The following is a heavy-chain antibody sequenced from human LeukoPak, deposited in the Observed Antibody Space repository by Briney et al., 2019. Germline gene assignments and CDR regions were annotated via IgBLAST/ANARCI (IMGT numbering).Heavy chain of an antibody. CDR1: GFTFSSYS. J-gene: IGHJ5*02. V-gene: IGHV3-48*01. CDR2: ISSSSSTI. Sequence: PGGSLRLSCAASGFTFSSYSMNWVRQAPGKGLEWVSYISSSSSTIYYADSVKGRFTISRDNAKNSLYLQMNSLRAEDTAVYYCARDSSHGFDPWGQGTLVTVSS. D-gene: IGHD6-6*01. CDR3: ARDSSHGFDP.